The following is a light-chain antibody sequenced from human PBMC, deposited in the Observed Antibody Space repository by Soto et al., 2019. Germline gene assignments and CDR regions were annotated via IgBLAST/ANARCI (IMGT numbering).Light chain of an antibody. Sequence: QSVLTQAASVSDSPGQSITISCTGTSSDVGGSNFVSWYQQHPGKPPKLIIYDVANRPSGVSNRFSGSKSGSTASLIISRLQTEDEADYYCVSYTSSTTYVFGTGTKVTV. CDR3: VSYTSSTTYV. CDR1: SSDVGGSNF. CDR2: DVA. J-gene: IGLJ1*01. V-gene: IGLV2-14*03.